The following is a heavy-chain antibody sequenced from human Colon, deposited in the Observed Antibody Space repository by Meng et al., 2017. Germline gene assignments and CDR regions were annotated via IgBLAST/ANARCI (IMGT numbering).Heavy chain of an antibody. J-gene: IGHJ5*02. D-gene: IGHD3-10*02. V-gene: IGHV4-30-4*01. CDR3: ARVSSATSHPRFDP. CDR2: IYYTGST. CDR1: GDSLSSGDYY. Sequence: QVQLQESGPGLVKPSQTLSRTCTVSGDSLSSGDYYWSWVRQPPGKGLEWIGYIYYTGSTYYNPSLKSRATISVDTSKNQFSLKLNSVTAADTAVHYCARVSSATSHPRFDPWGQGTLVTVSS.